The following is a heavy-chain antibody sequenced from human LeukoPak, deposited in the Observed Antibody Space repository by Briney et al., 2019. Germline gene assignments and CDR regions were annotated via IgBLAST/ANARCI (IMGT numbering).Heavy chain of an antibody. J-gene: IGHJ3*02. V-gene: IGHV3-9*01. D-gene: IGHD6-13*01. CDR2: ISWNSGSI. CDR1: GFTFDDYA. Sequence: GGSLRLSCAASGFTFDDYAMHWVRQAPGKGLEWVSGISWNSGSIGYADSVKGRFTISRDNAKNSLYLQMNSLRAEDTALYYCAKDSSSRWSYDAIDIWGQGTMVTVSS. CDR3: AKDSSSRWSYDAIDI.